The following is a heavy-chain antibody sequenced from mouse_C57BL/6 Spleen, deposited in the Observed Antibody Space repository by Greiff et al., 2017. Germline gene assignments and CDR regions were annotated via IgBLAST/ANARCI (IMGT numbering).Heavy chain of an antibody. V-gene: IGHV2-9-1*01. CDR2: IWTGGGT. J-gene: IGHJ3*01. Sequence: VQLQQSGPGLVAPSQSLSITCTVSGFSLTSYAISWVRQPPGKGLEWRGVIWTGGGTNYNSALKSRLSISKDNSKSQVFLKMNSLQTDDTARYYWARKGNGDYDEAWFAYWGQGTLVTVSA. CDR3: ARKGNGDYDEAWFAY. D-gene: IGHD2-4*01. CDR1: GFSLTSYA.